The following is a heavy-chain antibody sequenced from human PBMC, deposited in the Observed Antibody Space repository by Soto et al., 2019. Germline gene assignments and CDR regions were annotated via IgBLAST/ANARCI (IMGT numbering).Heavy chain of an antibody. J-gene: IGHJ4*02. CDR3: ARMGDYSSSWVHY. CDR1: GYSFTNYW. CDR2: IYPDDSDT. Sequence: EVQLVQSGAEVKKPGESLKISCKGSGYSFTNYWIGWVRQMPGKGLEWMGIIYPDDSDTRYIPSFQGQFTISADKSISTAYLQWSSLKASDTAMYYCARMGDYSSSWVHYWGQGTLVTVSS. V-gene: IGHV5-51*01. D-gene: IGHD6-13*01.